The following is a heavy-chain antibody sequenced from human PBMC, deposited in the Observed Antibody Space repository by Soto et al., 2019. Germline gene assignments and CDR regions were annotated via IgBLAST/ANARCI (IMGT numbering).Heavy chain of an antibody. CDR2: TSYDGSNK. D-gene: IGHD3-3*01. CDR3: AKVSAYYDFWSGPDY. CDR1: GFTFSSYG. J-gene: IGHJ4*02. Sequence: GGSLRLSCAASGFTFSSYGMHWVRQAPGKGLEWVAVTSYDGSNKYYADSVKGRFTISRDNSKNTLYLQMNSLRAEDTAVYYCAKVSAYYDFWSGPDYWGQGTLVTVSS. V-gene: IGHV3-30*18.